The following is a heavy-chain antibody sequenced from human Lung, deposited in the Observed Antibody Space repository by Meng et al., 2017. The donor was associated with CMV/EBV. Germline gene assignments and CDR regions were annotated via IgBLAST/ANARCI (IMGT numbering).Heavy chain of an antibody. J-gene: IGHJ6*02. CDR2: TSHDEANK. CDR1: GFTXSHFA. D-gene: IGHD3-16*01. CDR3: ARARLKQTDRPSLGFFYYGMDV. Sequence: SXVGSGFTXSHFALDWVRKAPGKGLEWVALTSHDEANKYYVESVKGRFTITRDDSRNTMFLQMDNLTIDDTAVYSCARARLKQTDRPSLGFFYYGMDVWXRGTAVTVSS. V-gene: IGHV3-30-3*01.